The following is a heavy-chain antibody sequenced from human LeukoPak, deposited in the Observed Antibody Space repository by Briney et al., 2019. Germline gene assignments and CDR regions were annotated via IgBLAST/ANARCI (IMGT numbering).Heavy chain of an antibody. CDR1: GGSISSYY. CDR2: IYYSGST. CDR3: ARFSGNYPFDAFDI. Sequence: SETLSLTCTVSGGSISSYYWSYIRQPPGKGLEWIGYIYYSGSTNYNPSLKGRVSLSVDTSKNQFSLNLSSVTAADTAVYYCARFSGNYPFDAFDIWGQGTMVTVSS. D-gene: IGHD1-26*01. J-gene: IGHJ3*02. V-gene: IGHV4-59*01.